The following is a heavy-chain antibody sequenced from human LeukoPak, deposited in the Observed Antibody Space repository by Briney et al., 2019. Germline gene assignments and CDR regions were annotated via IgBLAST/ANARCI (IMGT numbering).Heavy chain of an antibody. V-gene: IGHV3-23*01. Sequence: GGSLRLSCAASGFTFSGYAMSWVRQAPGKGLEWVSAISGSGGSTNYADSVKGRFSISRDNAKNTVYLQMNSLRAEDTGIYYCARGTSAGGPISPFDFWGQGTVVTVSS. J-gene: IGHJ4*02. CDR3: ARGTSAGGPISPFDF. D-gene: IGHD6-13*01. CDR1: GFTFSGYA. CDR2: ISGSGGST.